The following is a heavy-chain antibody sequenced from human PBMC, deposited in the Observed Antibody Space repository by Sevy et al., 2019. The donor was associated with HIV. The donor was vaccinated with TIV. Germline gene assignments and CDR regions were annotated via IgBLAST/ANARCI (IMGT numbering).Heavy chain of an antibody. J-gene: IGHJ3*02. CDR3: AREDLWAAFDI. V-gene: IGHV3-74*01. Sequence: GGSLRLSRAASGFTFSSYWMHWVRQAPGKGLVWVSRINSDGSSTSYADSVKGRFTISRDNAKNTLYLQMNSLRAEDTAVYYCAREDLWAAFDIWGQGTMVTVSS. CDR2: INSDGSST. D-gene: IGHD3-3*01. CDR1: GFTFSSYW.